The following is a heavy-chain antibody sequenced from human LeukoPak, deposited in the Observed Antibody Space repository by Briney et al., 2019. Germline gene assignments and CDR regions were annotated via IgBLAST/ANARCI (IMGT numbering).Heavy chain of an antibody. D-gene: IGHD3-3*01. V-gene: IGHV4-39*07. J-gene: IGHJ5*02. CDR1: GGSISSSSYY. CDR2: IYYSGST. CDR3: ARDSITIFGVVIFPNWFDP. Sequence: SETLSLTCTVSGGSISSSSYYWGWIRQPPGKGLEWIGSIYYSGSTYYNPFLKSRVTISVDTSKNQFSLKLSSVTAADTAVYYCARDSITIFGVVIFPNWFDPWGQGTLVTVSS.